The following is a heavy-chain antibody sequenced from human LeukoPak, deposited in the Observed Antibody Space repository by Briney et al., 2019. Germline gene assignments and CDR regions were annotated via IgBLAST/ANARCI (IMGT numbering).Heavy chain of an antibody. CDR3: ARGNYDILIGYFDY. Sequence: SETLSLTCTVSGGSISSYYWSWIRQPPGKGLEWIGYIYYSGSTNYNPSLKSRVTISVDTSKNQFSLKLSSVTAADTAVYYCARGNYDILIGYFDYWGQGTLVTVSS. CDR2: IYYSGST. D-gene: IGHD3-9*01. J-gene: IGHJ4*02. V-gene: IGHV4-59*08. CDR1: GGSISSYY.